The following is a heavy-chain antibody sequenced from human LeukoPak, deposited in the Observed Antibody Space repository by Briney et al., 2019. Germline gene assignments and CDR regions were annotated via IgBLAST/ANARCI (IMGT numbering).Heavy chain of an antibody. CDR2: ISGSGGST. D-gene: IGHD2-21*02. Sequence: GGSLRLSCAASGFTFSSYAMSWVRQAPGKGLEWVSAISGSGGSTYYADSVKGRFTISRDNSKNTLYLQMNSLRAEDTAVYYCAKDPTSDAYCGGDCYLYYFDYWGQGTLVTVSS. CDR3: AKDPTSDAYCGGDCYLYYFDY. J-gene: IGHJ4*02. V-gene: IGHV3-23*01. CDR1: GFTFSSYA.